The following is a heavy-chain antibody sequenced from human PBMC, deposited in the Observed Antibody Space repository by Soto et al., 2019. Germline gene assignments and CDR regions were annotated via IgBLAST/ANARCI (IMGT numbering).Heavy chain of an antibody. V-gene: IGHV3-33*01. Sequence: PGGSLGLSCAASGFTFSSYGMHWVRQAPGEGLEWVAVIWYDGSNKYYADSVKGRFTISRDNSKNTLYLQMNSLRAEDTAVYYCARMFRDNWFDPWGQGTLVTVSS. CDR1: GFTFSSYG. D-gene: IGHD3-10*02. J-gene: IGHJ5*02. CDR3: ARMFRDNWFDP. CDR2: IWYDGSNK.